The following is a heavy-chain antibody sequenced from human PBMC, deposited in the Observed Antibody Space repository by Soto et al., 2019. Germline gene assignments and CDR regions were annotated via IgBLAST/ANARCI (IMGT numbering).Heavy chain of an antibody. V-gene: IGHV3-30-3*01. CDR2: ISSDGSNK. Sequence: QVQLVESGGGVVQPGRALRLSCAASGFTFSSYAMHWVRQAPGKGLDLLAVISSDGSNKYYADSVKGRFTISRDNSKNELSLQMNSLRAEDTAVYYCAREGFTTYDDILTGVPSLSFYDYGMDVWGQGTTVTVSS. J-gene: IGHJ6*02. CDR3: AREGFTTYDDILTGVPSLSFYDYGMDV. CDR1: GFTFSSYA. D-gene: IGHD3-9*01.